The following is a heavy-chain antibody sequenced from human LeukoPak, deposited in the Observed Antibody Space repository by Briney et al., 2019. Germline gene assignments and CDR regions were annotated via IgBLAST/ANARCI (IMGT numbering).Heavy chain of an antibody. Sequence: GGSLRLSCAASGFTFSSYAMHWVRQAPGKGLEWVAVISYDGSNKYYADFVKGRFTISRDNSKNTLYLQMNSLRAEDTAVYYCARSLSGTNDYWGQGTLVTVSS. D-gene: IGHD1-26*01. CDR2: ISYDGSNK. CDR3: ARSLSGTNDY. J-gene: IGHJ4*02. CDR1: GFTFSSYA. V-gene: IGHV3-30-3*01.